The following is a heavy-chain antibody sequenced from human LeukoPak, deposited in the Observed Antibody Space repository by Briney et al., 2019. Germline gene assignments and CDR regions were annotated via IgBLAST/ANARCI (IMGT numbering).Heavy chain of an antibody. J-gene: IGHJ5*02. CDR2: IYHSGST. CDR3: AGHADYSNWFDP. V-gene: IGHV4-38-2*01. Sequence: SETLSLTCAVSGYSISSGYYWGWIRQPPGKGLEWIGSIYHSGSTYYNPSLKSRVTISVDTSKNRFSLKLSSVTAADTAVYYCAGHADYSNWFDPWGQGTLVTVSS. D-gene: IGHD4-11*01. CDR1: GYSISSGYY.